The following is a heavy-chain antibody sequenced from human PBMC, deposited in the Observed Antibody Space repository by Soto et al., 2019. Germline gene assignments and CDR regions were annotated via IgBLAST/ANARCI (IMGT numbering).Heavy chain of an antibody. V-gene: IGHV4-61*01. CDR1: GGSVHNASYY. J-gene: IGHJ4*02. CDR3: ARNSRGYIYGYYFDS. CDR2: IYYTGTT. D-gene: IGHD5-18*01. Sequence: SETLSLTCTVSGGSVHNASYYWSWLRQPPGKGLEWIGYIYYTGTTNYNPSLKSHVTISVDTSKNQFSLKVKSVSAADTAVYFCARNSRGYIYGYYFDSWGQGTLVTVSS.